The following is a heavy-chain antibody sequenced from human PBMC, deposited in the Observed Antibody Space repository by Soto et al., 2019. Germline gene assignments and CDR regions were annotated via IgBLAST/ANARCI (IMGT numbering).Heavy chain of an antibody. CDR1: GFPFGDHA. CDR3: TRGQAGGSYSDY. CDR2: IRSKVYGETI. J-gene: IGHJ4*02. V-gene: IGHV3-49*04. D-gene: IGHD3-10*01. Sequence: GGSLRLSCTASGFPFGDHAMDWVRQAPGKGLEWIGLIRSKVYGETIEYAASVKGRFSLSRDDSKNIAYLQMNSLKTEDTAVYYCTRGQAGGSYSDYWGQGTLVTVSS.